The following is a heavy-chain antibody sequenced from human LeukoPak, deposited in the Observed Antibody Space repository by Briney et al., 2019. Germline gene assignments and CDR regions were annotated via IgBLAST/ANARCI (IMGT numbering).Heavy chain of an antibody. V-gene: IGHV3-9*01. CDR1: GFIFDDYA. D-gene: IGHD3-22*01. CDR2: ISWNSGSI. Sequence: PGRSLRLSCAASGFIFDDYAMHWVRQAPGKGLEWVSGISWNSGSIGYADSVKGRFTISRDNAKNSLYLQMNSLRAEDTASYYCAKALCNYYDSSGYCPFDYWGQGTLVTVSS. CDR3: AKALCNYYDSSGYCPFDY. J-gene: IGHJ4*02.